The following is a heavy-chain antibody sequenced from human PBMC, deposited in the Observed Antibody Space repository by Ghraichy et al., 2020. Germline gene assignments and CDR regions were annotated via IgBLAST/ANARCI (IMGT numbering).Heavy chain of an antibody. J-gene: IGHJ3*02. CDR2: IYYSGST. Sequence: SETLPLTCTVSGGSISSYHWSWIRQSPGKGLEWIGYIYYSGSTKYNGSLKSRVTISADTSKNQLSLKLSSVTAADTAVYYCARDLGYRSGYGAFDIWGQGTMVTVSS. CDR1: GGSISSYH. CDR3: ARDLGYRSGYGAFDI. V-gene: IGHV4-59*01. D-gene: IGHD6-19*01.